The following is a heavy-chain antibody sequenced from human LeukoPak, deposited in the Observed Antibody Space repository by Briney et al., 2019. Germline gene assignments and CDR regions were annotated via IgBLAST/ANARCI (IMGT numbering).Heavy chain of an antibody. CDR3: ARVTNRDYLIDY. J-gene: IGHJ4*02. D-gene: IGHD4-17*01. V-gene: IGHV3-48*02. CDR1: GFSFSSYN. CDR2: ISAYSAI. Sequence: GGSLRLSCAASGFSFSSYNMNWVRQAPGKGLECVSYISAYSAIHYADSLKGRFTISRDNAKNSLYLQMNSLRDEDTAVYHCARVTNRDYLIDYWGQGTLVTVSS.